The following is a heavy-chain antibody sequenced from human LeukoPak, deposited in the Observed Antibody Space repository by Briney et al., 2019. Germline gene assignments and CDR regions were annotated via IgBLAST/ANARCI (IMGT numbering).Heavy chain of an antibody. CDR3: VRRGGSDGWGAFDI. CDR2: LYIGGNT. J-gene: IGHJ3*02. D-gene: IGHD5-24*01. CDR1: GLSVSNNY. V-gene: IGHV3-53*01. Sequence: GGSLRLSCVASGLSVSNNYMNWVRQAPGEGLEWVSALYIGGNTYYVDSVRGRFTISRDNSKNTLSLQMNSLSREDTAIYYCVRRGGSDGWGAFDIWGQGTVVTVSS.